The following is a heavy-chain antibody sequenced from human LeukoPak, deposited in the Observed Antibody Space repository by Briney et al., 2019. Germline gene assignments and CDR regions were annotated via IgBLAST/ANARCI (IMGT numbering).Heavy chain of an antibody. D-gene: IGHD6-19*01. CDR2: ISSSSSYI. Sequence: GGSLRLSCAASGFTFSSYSMNWVRQAPGKGLEWVSSISSSSSYIYYADSVKGRFTISRDNAKNSLYLQMNSLRAEDTAVYYCARIAVAGTGSYDYWGQGTLVTVSS. V-gene: IGHV3-21*01. J-gene: IGHJ4*02. CDR1: GFTFSSYS. CDR3: ARIAVAGTGSYDY.